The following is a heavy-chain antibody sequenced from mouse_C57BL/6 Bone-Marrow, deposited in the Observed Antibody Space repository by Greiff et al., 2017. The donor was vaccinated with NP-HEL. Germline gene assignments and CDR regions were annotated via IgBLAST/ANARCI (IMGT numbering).Heavy chain of an antibody. V-gene: IGHV5-6*02. CDR2: ISSGGSYT. CDR3: ARQTFTLFDY. Sequence: DVMLVESGGDLVKPGGSLKLSCAASGFTFSSYGMSWVRQTPDKRLEWVATISSGGSYTYYPDSVKGRFTISRDNAKNTLYLQMSSLKSEDTAMYYCARQTFTLFDYWGQGTTLTVSS. CDR1: GFTFSSYG. J-gene: IGHJ2*01.